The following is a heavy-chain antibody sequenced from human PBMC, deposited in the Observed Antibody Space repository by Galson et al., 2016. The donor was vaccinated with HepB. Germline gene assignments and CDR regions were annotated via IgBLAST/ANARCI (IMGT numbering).Heavy chain of an antibody. CDR2: IYPGDSHS. D-gene: IGHD2-15*01. CDR1: GYIFNNLW. CDR3: ARTHSGGTDYYYYAMDV. V-gene: IGHV5-51*01. J-gene: IGHJ6*02. Sequence: QSGAEVKKPGESLKISCKGSGYIFNNLWVAWVRQMPGKGLEWMGIIYPGDSHSRYSPSLQGQVTISADKSINTAYLQWSSLTASDTAVYYCARTHSGGTDYYYYAMDVWGQGTTVTVSS.